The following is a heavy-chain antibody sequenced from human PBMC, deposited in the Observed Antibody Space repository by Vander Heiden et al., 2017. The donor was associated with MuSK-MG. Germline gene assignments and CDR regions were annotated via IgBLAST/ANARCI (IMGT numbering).Heavy chain of an antibody. CDR2: INTNTGNP. V-gene: IGHV7-4-1*02. J-gene: IGHJ4*02. Sequence: QVQLVQSGSELKKRGASVKVSCKTSGYNFNSYAMNWVRQAPGQGLEWMGWINTNTGNPTYAQGFTGRFVFSLDTSVSKAYLRISSLKAEDTAIYYCARASRYEQAEYWGQGTLGTVSS. CDR3: ARASRYEQAEY. D-gene: IGHD2-15*01. CDR1: GYNFNSYA.